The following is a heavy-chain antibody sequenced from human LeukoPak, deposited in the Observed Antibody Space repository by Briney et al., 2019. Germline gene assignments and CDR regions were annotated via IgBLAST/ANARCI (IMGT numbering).Heavy chain of an antibody. V-gene: IGHV1-2*02. J-gene: IGHJ4*02. CDR3: ARGGGEGYSYGRYYFDY. Sequence: ASVKVSCKASGYTFTGYYMHWVRQAPGQGLGWMGWINPNSGGTNYAQKFQGRVTMTRDTSISTPYMELSRLRSEDTAVYCCARGGGEGYSYGRYYFDYWGQGTLVTVSS. CDR2: INPNSGGT. CDR1: GYTFTGYY. D-gene: IGHD5-18*01.